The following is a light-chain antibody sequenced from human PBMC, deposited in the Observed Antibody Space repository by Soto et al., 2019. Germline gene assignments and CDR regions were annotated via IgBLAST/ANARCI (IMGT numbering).Light chain of an antibody. V-gene: IGKV1-5*03. Sequence: IQITQSPSTLSASVVDRVTITCRASQTISSWLAWYQQKPGKAPKLLIYKASTLKSGVPSRFSGSGSGTEFTLTISSLQPDDFATYYCQHYNSYSEAFGQGTKVDIK. CDR2: KAS. J-gene: IGKJ1*01. CDR1: QTISSW. CDR3: QHYNSYSEA.